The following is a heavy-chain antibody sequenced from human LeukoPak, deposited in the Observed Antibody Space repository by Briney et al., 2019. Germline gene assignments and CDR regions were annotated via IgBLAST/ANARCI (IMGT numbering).Heavy chain of an antibody. V-gene: IGHV4-39*01. J-gene: IGHJ5*02. D-gene: IGHD3-10*01. CDR2: IYYSGST. CDR3: ARHGSLRGVQYNWFDP. CDR1: GGSISSSSYY. Sequence: KPSETLSLTCTASGGSISSSSYYWGWIRQPPGKGLEWIVSIYYSGSTYYNPSLNSRITTSVDTTNNQFSLKLSSGTAADTAVYYCARHGSLRGVQYNWFDPWGEGTLVSVSS.